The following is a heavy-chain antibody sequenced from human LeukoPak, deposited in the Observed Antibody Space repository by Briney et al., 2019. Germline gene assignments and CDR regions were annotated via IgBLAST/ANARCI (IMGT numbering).Heavy chain of an antibody. V-gene: IGHV4-39*01. CDR2: IYYSGST. J-gene: IGHJ4*02. Sequence: SSETLSLTCTVSGDSVSNDKYYWGWLRQPPGKGLEWIGSIYYSGSTHYNPSLNSRVTISVDTAKNQYSLKLSSVTAADTAVYYCARLGRWDSWGQGTLVTVSS. CDR1: GDSVSNDKYY. D-gene: IGHD4-23*01. CDR3: ARLGRWDS.